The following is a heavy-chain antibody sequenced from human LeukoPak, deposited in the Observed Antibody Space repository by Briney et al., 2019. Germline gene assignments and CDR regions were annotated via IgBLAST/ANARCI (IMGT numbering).Heavy chain of an antibody. V-gene: IGHV3-23*01. CDR1: GFTFNNYA. CDR2: ISGSDYT. J-gene: IGHJ4*02. D-gene: IGHD3-9*01. CDR3: AKGVRYLDWWILDY. Sequence: GGSLRLSCAASGFTFNNYAMSWVRQAPGKGLEWVSGISGSDYTYYTDSVKGRFTISRDNSKNTLYLQMNSLRAEDTAVYYCAKGVRYLDWWILDYWGQGTLVTVSS.